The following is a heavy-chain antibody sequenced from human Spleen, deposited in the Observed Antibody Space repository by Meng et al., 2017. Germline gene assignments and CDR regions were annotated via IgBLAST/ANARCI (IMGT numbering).Heavy chain of an antibody. Sequence: SQTLSLTCAVYGGSFSGYYWSWIRQPPGKGLEWIGEINHSGSTNYNPSLKSRVTISVDTSKNQFSLKLSSVTAADTAVYYCFRSYYDSSGYYVDYWGQGTLVTVSS. V-gene: IGHV4-34*03. CDR2: INHSGST. CDR3: FRSYYDSSGYYVDY. CDR1: GGSFSGYY. J-gene: IGHJ4*02. D-gene: IGHD3-22*01.